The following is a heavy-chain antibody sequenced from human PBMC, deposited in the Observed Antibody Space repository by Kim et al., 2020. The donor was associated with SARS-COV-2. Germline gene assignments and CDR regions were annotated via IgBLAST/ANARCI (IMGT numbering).Heavy chain of an antibody. J-gene: IGHJ4*02. CDR3: ARDHLDGYNI. CDR2: IYYDGNT. CDR1: GFSVNRFY. Sequence: GGSLRLSCAASGFSVNRFYMTWVRQAPGKGLEWVSVIYYDGNTHYADSVRGRFTIFRDSSRNTLYLQMNSLRAEDTAVYFCARDHLDGYNIWGQGTLVTVYS. V-gene: IGHV3-53*01. D-gene: IGHD5-12*01.